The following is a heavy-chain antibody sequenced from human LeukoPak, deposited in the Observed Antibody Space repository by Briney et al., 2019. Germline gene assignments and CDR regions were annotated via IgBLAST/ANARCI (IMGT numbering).Heavy chain of an antibody. CDR2: ISYDGSNK. D-gene: IGHD5-12*01. CDR1: GFTFSSYA. J-gene: IGHJ4*02. Sequence: GGSLRLSCAASGFTFSSYAMHWVRQAPGKGLEWVAVISYDGSNKYYADSVKGRFTISRDNSKNTLYLQMNSLRAEDTAVYYCARDLGQYSGYDFAGDYWGQGTLVTVSS. V-gene: IGHV3-30-3*01. CDR3: ARDLGQYSGYDFAGDY.